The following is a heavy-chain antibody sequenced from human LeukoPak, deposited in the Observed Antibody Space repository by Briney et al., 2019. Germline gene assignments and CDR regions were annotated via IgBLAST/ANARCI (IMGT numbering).Heavy chain of an antibody. CDR2: IYSGGST. J-gene: IGHJ4*02. CDR1: GFTVSNSY. V-gene: IGHV3-66*01. Sequence: GRSLRLSCAASGFTVSNSYMNWVRQAPGKGLEWVSVIYSGGSTYYADSVKGRFTISRDNSKNTLYLQMNSLRAEDTAVYYCARDSRRILPSDWGQGTLVTVSS. CDR3: ARDSRRILPSD. D-gene: IGHD2-15*01.